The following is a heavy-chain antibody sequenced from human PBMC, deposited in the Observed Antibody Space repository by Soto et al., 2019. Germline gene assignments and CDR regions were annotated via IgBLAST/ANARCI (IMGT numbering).Heavy chain of an antibody. D-gene: IGHD6-13*01. CDR2: ISGGGGST. J-gene: IGHJ5*02. CDR1: GFTFSSYA. Sequence: PGGSLRLSCAASGFTFSSYAMTWVRQAPGKGLECVSTISGGGGSTYYADSVEGRFTISRDNSKNALYLQMNSLRAEDTAVYYCAKGSRSSSCRWFDPWGQGTLVTVSS. V-gene: IGHV3-23*01. CDR3: AKGSRSSSCRWFDP.